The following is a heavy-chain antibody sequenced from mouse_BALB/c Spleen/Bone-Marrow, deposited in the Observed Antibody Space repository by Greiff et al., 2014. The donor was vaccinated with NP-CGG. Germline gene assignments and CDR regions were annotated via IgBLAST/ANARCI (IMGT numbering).Heavy chain of an antibody. D-gene: IGHD4-1*01. Sequence: DVKLVESGPGLVKPSQSLSLTCTVTGYSITIDYAWNWIRQFPGNKLEWMGYISYSGSTSYNPSLKSRISITRDTSKNQFFLQLNSVTTEDTATYYCVKTGTRYYFDYWGQGTTLTVSS. CDR3: VKTGTRYYFDY. V-gene: IGHV3-2*02. CDR1: GYSITIDYA. J-gene: IGHJ2*01. CDR2: ISYSGST.